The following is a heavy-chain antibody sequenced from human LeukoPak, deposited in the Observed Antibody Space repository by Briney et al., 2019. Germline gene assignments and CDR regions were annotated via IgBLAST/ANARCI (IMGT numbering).Heavy chain of an antibody. D-gene: IGHD4-11*01. V-gene: IGHV3-7*01. CDR3: ARRMTTVTAYFDY. Sequence: PGGSLRLSCAASGFTFSSYWMSWVRQARGKGLEWVANIKQDGSEKYYVDSVKGRFTISRDNAKNSLYLQMNGLRAEDTAVYYCARRMTTVTAYFDYWGQGTLVTVSS. J-gene: IGHJ4*02. CDR1: GFTFSSYW. CDR2: IKQDGSEK.